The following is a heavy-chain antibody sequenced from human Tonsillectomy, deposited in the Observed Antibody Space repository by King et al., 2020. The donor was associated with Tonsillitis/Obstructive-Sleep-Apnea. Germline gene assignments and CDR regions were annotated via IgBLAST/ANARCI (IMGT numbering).Heavy chain of an antibody. Sequence: VQLVESGGGLVQPGGSLRLSCAASGFTVSSNYMSWVRQAPGKGLEWVSVIYSGGSTYYADSVKGRFTISRDNSKNTLYLQMNSLRAEDTAVYYCARGGDGYSYYFDYWGQGTLVTVSS. CDR2: IYSGGST. CDR3: ARGGDGYSYYFDY. CDR1: GFTVSSNY. V-gene: IGHV3-66*01. J-gene: IGHJ4*02. D-gene: IGHD5-24*01.